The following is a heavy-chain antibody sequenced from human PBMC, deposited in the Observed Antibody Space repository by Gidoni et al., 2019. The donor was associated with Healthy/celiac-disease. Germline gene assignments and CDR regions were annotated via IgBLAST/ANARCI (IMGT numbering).Heavy chain of an antibody. CDR2: FDPEDGET. D-gene: IGHD1-1*01. CDR3: ATGDRRDGYNLVDY. J-gene: IGHJ4*02. Sequence: QVHLGQSGAEGKKPGASVKVPCKVSGYTHTELSMHWVRQAPGKGLEWMGGFDPEDGETIYAQKFQGRVTMTEDTSTDTAYMELSSLRSEDTAVYYCATGDRRDGYNLVDYWGQGTLVTVSS. CDR1: GYTHTELS. V-gene: IGHV1-24*01.